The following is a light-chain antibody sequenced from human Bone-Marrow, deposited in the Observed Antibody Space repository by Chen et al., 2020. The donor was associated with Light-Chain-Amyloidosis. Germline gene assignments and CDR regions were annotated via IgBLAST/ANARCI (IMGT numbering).Light chain of an antibody. J-gene: IGLJ3*02. CDR3: QVWDRSSDRPV. Sequence: SYVLTQPSSVSVAPGQTATLACGGNNIGSTSVHWYQQTPGQAPLLVVYDASDRPSGLPERLSGSNSGNTATLTISRVGAGDEADYYCQVWDRSSDRPVFGGGTKLTVL. CDR1: NIGSTS. CDR2: DAS. V-gene: IGLV3-21*02.